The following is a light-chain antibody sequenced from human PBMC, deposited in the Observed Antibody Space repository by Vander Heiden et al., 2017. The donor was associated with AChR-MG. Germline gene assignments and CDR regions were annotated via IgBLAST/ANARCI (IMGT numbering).Light chain of an antibody. V-gene: IGLV3-19*01. J-gene: IGLJ1*01. Sequence: SSELTQDPAVSVALGPTVRITCQGDSLRSYYASWYQQKPGQAPVLVIYGKNNRPSGIPDRFSGSSSGNTASVTITGAQAEDEADYYCNSRDSSGNHLYVFGTGTKVTVL. CDR1: SLRSYY. CDR3: NSRDSSGNHLYV. CDR2: GKN.